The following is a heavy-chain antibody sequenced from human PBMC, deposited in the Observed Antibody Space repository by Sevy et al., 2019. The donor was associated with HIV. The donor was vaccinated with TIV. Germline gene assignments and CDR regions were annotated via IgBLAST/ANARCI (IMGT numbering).Heavy chain of an antibody. J-gene: IGHJ5*02. Sequence: SETLSLTCTVSGGSISSSSCYWGWIRQPPGKGLEWIGSIYYSGSTYYNPSLKSRVTISVDTSKNQFSLKLSSVTAADTAVYYCARQSYDTLTQRFDPWGQGTLVTVSS. CDR3: ARQSYDTLTQRFDP. CDR1: GGSISSSSCY. V-gene: IGHV4-39*01. D-gene: IGHD3-9*01. CDR2: IYYSGST.